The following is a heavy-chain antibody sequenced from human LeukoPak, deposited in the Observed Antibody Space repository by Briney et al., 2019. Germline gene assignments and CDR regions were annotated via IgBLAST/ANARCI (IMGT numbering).Heavy chain of an antibody. CDR3: ARARRDGYSHPPEIFCDY. D-gene: IGHD5-24*01. Sequence: PGGSLRLSCAASGFTFSDYYMSWIRQAPGKGLEWVANIKQDGSEKYYVDSVKGRFTISRDNAKNSLYLQMNSLRAEDTAVYYCARARRDGYSHPPEIFCDYWSQGTLVTVSS. CDR2: IKQDGSEK. V-gene: IGHV3-7*01. J-gene: IGHJ4*02. CDR1: GFTFSDYY.